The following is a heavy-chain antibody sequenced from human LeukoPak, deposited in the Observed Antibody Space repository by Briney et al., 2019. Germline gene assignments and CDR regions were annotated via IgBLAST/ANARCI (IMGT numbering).Heavy chain of an antibody. J-gene: IGHJ5*02. CDR2: IYYSGST. D-gene: IGHD5-18*01. CDR1: GGSISSSSYY. CDR3: ARVRGYVLWIQPNWFDP. V-gene: IGHV4-39*07. Sequence: PSETLSLTCTVSGGSISSSSYYWGWIRQPPGKGLGWLGSIYYSGSTYYNPSLKSRVTISVDTSKNQCSRKLSSVTAADTAVYYCARVRGYVLWIQPNWFDPWGQGTLVTVSS.